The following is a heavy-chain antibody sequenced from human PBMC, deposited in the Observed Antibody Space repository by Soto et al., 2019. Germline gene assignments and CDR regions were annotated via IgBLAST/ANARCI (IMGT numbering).Heavy chain of an antibody. CDR1: GGSISSGDYY. D-gene: IGHD5-18*01. CDR2: IYYSGST. Sequence: QVHLQESGPGLVKPSQTLSLTCTVSGGSISSGDYYWSWIRQPPGKGLECIGYIYYSGSTYYNPSLKSRVTISVDTSKNQFSLKLSSVTAADTAVYYCARVGDRAMVVSDWGQGTLVTVSS. V-gene: IGHV4-30-4*01. CDR3: ARVGDRAMVVSD. J-gene: IGHJ4*02.